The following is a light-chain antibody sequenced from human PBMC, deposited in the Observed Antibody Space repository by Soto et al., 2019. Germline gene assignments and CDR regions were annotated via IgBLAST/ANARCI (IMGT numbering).Light chain of an antibody. CDR1: QSISMY. CDR3: QQSYNTPYT. V-gene: IGKV1-39*01. J-gene: IGKJ2*01. CDR2: AAS. Sequence: DIQMTQSPSSLSASVGARVTITCRASQSISMYLHWYQQKPRTAPKLLIYAASTLQSGVPSRFSGSGSGTDFTLTISSLQPEDFATYYCQQSYNTPYTFGQGTKVDIK.